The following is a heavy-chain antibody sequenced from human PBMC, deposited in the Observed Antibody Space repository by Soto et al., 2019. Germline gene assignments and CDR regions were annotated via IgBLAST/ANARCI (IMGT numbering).Heavy chain of an antibody. CDR1: GYTFATYD. Sequence: QVQLVQSGAEVKTPGASVKVSCKASGYTFATYDINWVRQAPGQGLEWMGWMNPNSGNTGYAQKFQGRLTMTRDTALSVAHMELSSLRNEDTAVYYCARSDGYNCNWLASWGQGTLVTVSA. CDR2: MNPNSGNT. V-gene: IGHV1-8*01. J-gene: IGHJ5*01. CDR3: ARSDGYNCNWLAS. D-gene: IGHD2-21*01.